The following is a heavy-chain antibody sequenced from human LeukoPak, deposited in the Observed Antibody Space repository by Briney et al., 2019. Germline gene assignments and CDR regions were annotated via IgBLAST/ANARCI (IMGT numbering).Heavy chain of an antibody. CDR2: ITTTSTSI. J-gene: IGHJ4*02. D-gene: IGHD2-15*01. V-gene: IGHV3-21*01. CDR3: AKRMDFCSGGRCDPYYFDF. CDR1: GFLFSSYA. Sequence: PGGSLRLSCAAPGFLFSSYAMDWVRQAPGKGLEWVSTITTTSTSIYYADSVRGRFTISRDNAKNLLYLQMNGLGAEDTAVYYCAKRMDFCSGGRCDPYYFDFWGQGTQVTVSS.